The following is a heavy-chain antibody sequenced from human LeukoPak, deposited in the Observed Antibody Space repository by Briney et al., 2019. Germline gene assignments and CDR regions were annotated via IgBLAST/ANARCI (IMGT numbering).Heavy chain of an antibody. D-gene: IGHD2-21*02. CDR1: GFTFSSYA. CDR3: AKGAYCGGDCYRDFDY. V-gene: IGHV3-23*01. J-gene: IGHJ4*02. CDR2: ISGSGGST. Sequence: PGGSLRLSCAASGFTFSSYAMSWVRQAPGKGLEWVSAISGSGGSTYYADSVKGRFTISRDNSKNTLYLQMNSLRAEDTAVYYCAKGAYCGGDCYRDFDYWGQGTLVTVSS.